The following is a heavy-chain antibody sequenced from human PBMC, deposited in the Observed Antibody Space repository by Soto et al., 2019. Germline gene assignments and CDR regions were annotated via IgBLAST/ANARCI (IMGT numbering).Heavy chain of an antibody. Sequence: QVQLQESGPGLVKPSQTLSLTCTVSGGSISSGNYYWSWIRQPPGKGLEWIGFISYSGTTHYSASPRLRVSISVDTSKNQSSLDLGSVTAADPAVYYCATMGTPVTGLYYFDYWGQGTLVTVSS. V-gene: IGHV4-30-4*01. CDR1: GGSISSGNYY. CDR2: ISYSGTT. CDR3: ATMGTPVTGLYYFDY. J-gene: IGHJ4*02. D-gene: IGHD4-17*01.